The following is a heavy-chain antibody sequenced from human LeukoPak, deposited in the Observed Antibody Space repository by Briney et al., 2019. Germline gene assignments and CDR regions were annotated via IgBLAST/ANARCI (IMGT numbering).Heavy chain of an antibody. CDR3: AKVNVGTYSGSYLGAFDI. D-gene: IGHD1-26*01. CDR1: GFTFSSYG. V-gene: IGHV3-30*18. J-gene: IGHJ3*02. CDR2: ISYDGSNK. Sequence: QTGGSLRLSCAASGFTFSSYGMHWVRQAPGKGLEWVAVISYDGSNKYYADSVKGRFTISRDDSKNTLYLQMNSLRAEDTAVYYCAKVNVGTYSGSYLGAFDIWGQGTMVTVSS.